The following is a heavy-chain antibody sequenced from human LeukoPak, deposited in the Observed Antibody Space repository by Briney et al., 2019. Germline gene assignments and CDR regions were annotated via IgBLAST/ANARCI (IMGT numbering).Heavy chain of an antibody. CDR2: MNPNSGNT. Sequence: ASVKVSCKASGYTFTSYDINWVRQATGQGLEWMGWMNPNSGNTGYAQKFQGRVTMTRNTSISTAYMEVSSLRSEDTAVYYCARSEYRLSSPYYYGMDVWGQGTTVTVSS. V-gene: IGHV1-8*01. J-gene: IGHJ6*02. D-gene: IGHD2-2*01. CDR3: ARSEYRLSSPYYYGMDV. CDR1: GYTFTSYD.